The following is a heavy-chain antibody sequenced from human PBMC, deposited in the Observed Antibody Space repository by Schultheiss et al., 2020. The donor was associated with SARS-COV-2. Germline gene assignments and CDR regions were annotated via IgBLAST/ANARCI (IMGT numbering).Heavy chain of an antibody. Sequence: GESLKISCKGSGYSFTSYWIGWVRQMPGKGLEWMGRIGPTDSYTEYSPSFQGHVTISADKSIGTAYLRWSSLKASDTAMYHCARRRDGYKGPFDIWGQGTMVTVSS. D-gene: IGHD5-24*01. J-gene: IGHJ3*02. V-gene: IGHV5-10-1*01. CDR2: IGPTDSYT. CDR1: GYSFTSYW. CDR3: ARRRDGYKGPFDI.